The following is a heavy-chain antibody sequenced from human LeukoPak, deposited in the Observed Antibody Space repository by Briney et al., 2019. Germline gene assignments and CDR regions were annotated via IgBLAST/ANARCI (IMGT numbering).Heavy chain of an antibody. CDR1: GFTFSDYY. CDR3: ARGPMVRGVMVYYYYGMDV. V-gene: IGHV3-11*01. J-gene: IGHJ6*02. Sequence: GGSLRLSCAASGFTFSDYYMSWLRQAPGKGLEWGSYISSSGSTIYYADSVKGRFTISRDTAKNSLYLQMNSLRAEDTAVYYCARGPMVRGVMVYYYYGMDVWGQGTTVTASS. CDR2: ISSSGSTI. D-gene: IGHD3-10*01.